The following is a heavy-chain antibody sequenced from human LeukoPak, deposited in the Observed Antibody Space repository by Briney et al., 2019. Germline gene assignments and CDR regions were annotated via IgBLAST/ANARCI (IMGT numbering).Heavy chain of an antibody. CDR1: GFTFDDYG. Sequence: GGSLRLSCAASGFTFDDYGMSWVRQAPGKGLEWVSGINWNGGSTGYADSVKGRFTISRDNAKNSLYLQMNSLRAEDTALYYCAREGELGGYCSCTSCYTFEYWGEGTLVTVSS. V-gene: IGHV3-20*04. CDR3: AREGELGGYCSCTSCYTFEY. D-gene: IGHD2-2*02. J-gene: IGHJ4*02. CDR2: INWNGGST.